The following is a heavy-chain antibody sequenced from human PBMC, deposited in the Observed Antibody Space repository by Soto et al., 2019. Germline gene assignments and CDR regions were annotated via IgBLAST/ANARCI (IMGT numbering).Heavy chain of an antibody. D-gene: IGHD6-6*01. Sequence: NPSETLSLTCAVSGGSISSSNWWSWVRQPPGKGLEWIGEIYHSGSTNYNPSLKSRVTISVDKSKNQFSLKLSSVTAADTAVYYCARDRGDIAARENWFDPWGQGTLVTSPQ. CDR3: ARDRGDIAARENWFDP. V-gene: IGHV4-4*02. CDR1: GGSISSSNW. CDR2: IYHSGST. J-gene: IGHJ5*02.